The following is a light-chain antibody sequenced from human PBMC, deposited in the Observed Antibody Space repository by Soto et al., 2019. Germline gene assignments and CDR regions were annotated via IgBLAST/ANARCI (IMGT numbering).Light chain of an antibody. CDR2: AAS. Sequence: IQMTQSPSSLSASVEDRVIITCRASQSISNHLNWYQQKPGKAPKLLIFAASSLQSGVPSRFSGSGSGTDFTLTISSLQPEDFATYYCLQDYNYPYTFGQGTRLENK. CDR1: QSISNH. J-gene: IGKJ5*01. V-gene: IGKV1-6*01. CDR3: LQDYNYPYT.